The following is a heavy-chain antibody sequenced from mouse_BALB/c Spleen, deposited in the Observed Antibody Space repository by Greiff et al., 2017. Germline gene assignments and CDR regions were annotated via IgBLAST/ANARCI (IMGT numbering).Heavy chain of an antibody. V-gene: IGHV5-12-2*01. CDR1: GFTFSSYT. D-gene: IGHD1-1*01. Sequence: DVHLVESGGGLVQPGGSLKLSCAASGFTFSSYTMSWVRQTPEKRLEWVAYISNGGGSTYYPDTVKGRFTISRDNAKNTLYLQMSSLKSEDTAMYYCARGNYGIYYAMDYWGQGTSVTVSS. CDR2: ISNGGGST. J-gene: IGHJ4*01. CDR3: ARGNYGIYYAMDY.